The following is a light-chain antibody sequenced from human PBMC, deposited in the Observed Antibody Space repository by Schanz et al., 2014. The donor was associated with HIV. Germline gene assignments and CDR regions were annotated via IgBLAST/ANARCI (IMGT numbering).Light chain of an antibody. J-gene: IGKJ1*01. Sequence: EVVLTQSPGTLSLSPGERATLSCRASQSVAKNYFAWYQRKSGQAPRLLIYDASTRATGIPARFSGRGSGTEFTLTISSLQSEDFAVYYCQQYNNWPRTFGQGTKVEF. CDR1: QSVAKN. CDR2: DAS. CDR3: QQYNNWPRT. V-gene: IGKV3-15*01.